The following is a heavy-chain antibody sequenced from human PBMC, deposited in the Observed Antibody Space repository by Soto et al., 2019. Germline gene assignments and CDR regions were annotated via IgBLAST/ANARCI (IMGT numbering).Heavy chain of an antibody. CDR1: GYTFTSYA. CDR3: ARAGRYCSGGSCLGSY. Sequence: GASVKVSCKASGYTFTSYAMHWVRQAPGQRLEWMGWINAGNGNTKYSQKFQGRVTITRDTSASTAYMELSSLRSEDTAVYYCARAGRYCSGGSCLGSYWGQGTLVTVS. V-gene: IGHV1-3*01. CDR2: INAGNGNT. J-gene: IGHJ4*02. D-gene: IGHD2-15*01.